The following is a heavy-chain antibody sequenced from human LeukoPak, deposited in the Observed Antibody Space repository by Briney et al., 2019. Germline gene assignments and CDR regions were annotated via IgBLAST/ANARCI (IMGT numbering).Heavy chain of an antibody. D-gene: IGHD6-19*01. Sequence: PGGSLRLSCAASGFTFSSYGMNWVRQAPGKGLEWISYISSSSSTINYADSVKGRFTISRDNAKNSLYLQMNSLRAEDTAVYYCARAATGWYSPIDYWGQGTLVTVSS. CDR3: ARAATGWYSPIDY. CDR2: ISSSSSTI. V-gene: IGHV3-48*01. CDR1: GFTFSSYG. J-gene: IGHJ4*02.